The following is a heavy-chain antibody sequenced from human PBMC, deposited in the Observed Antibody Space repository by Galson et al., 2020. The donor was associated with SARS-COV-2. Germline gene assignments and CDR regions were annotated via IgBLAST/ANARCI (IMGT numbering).Heavy chain of an antibody. D-gene: IGHD5-12*01. Sequence: YTGLTYYNPSLRSRVTISVDTSKNQFSLKLTSVTAADTAVYYCARTADSGYGQPFDHWGQGTLVTVSS. CDR2: YTGLT. J-gene: IGHJ4*02. V-gene: IGHV4-30-4*01. CDR3: ARTADSGYGQPFDH.